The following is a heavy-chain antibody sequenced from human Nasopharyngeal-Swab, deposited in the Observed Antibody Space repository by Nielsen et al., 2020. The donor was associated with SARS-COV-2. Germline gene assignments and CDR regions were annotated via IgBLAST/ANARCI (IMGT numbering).Heavy chain of an antibody. CDR3: ASHNWNDEEDGMDV. J-gene: IGHJ6*02. CDR2: IYYSGST. D-gene: IGHD1-1*01. CDR1: GGSISSYY. V-gene: IGHV4-59*01. Sequence: SETLSLTCTVSGGSISSYYWSWIRQPPGKGLEWIGYIYYSGSTNYNPSLKSRVTISVDTSKNQFSLKLSSVTAADTAVYYCASHNWNDEEDGMDVWGQGTTVTVSS.